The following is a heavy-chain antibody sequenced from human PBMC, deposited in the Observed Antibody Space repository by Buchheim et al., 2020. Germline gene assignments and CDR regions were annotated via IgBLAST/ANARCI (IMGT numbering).Heavy chain of an antibody. CDR1: GFTFSTYA. J-gene: IGHJ6*02. CDR3: ARENSMGWGNFYNYPMDV. V-gene: IGHV3-30*03. Sequence: VQLSESGGGLGQPGGSLRLSCAASGFTFSTYAMSWVRQAPGKGLEWVAGISSDGGTTYYADSAKGRFTISRDNFKKTFSLQMNSLRTDDTAVYYCARENSMGWGNFYNYPMDVWGQGT. D-gene: IGHD3-10*01. CDR2: ISSDGGTT.